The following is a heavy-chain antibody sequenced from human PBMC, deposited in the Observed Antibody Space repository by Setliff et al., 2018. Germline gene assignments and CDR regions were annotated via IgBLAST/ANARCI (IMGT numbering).Heavy chain of an antibody. D-gene: IGHD2-15*01. J-gene: IGHJ1*01. CDR1: GFTFSTYR. V-gene: IGHV3-21*06. CDR3: ARASLGKFGSAVEYFHH. CDR2: ISDTSAFI. Sequence: GGSLRLSCAASGFTFSTYRMHWVRQAPGKGPEWVSSISDTSAFIYYADSGKGRFTISRDNAKNTLYLQMNSLRADDTAVYYCARASLGKFGSAVEYFHHWGQGTLVTVSS.